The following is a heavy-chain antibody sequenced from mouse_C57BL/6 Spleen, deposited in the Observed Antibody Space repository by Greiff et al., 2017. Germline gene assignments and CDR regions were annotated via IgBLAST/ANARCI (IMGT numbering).Heavy chain of an antibody. CDR1: GFTFSSYA. Sequence: EVKLMESGGGLVKPGGSLKLSCAASGFTFSSYAMSWVRQTPEKRLEWVATISDGGRYTYYPDNVKGRFTISRDNAKNNLYLQMSHLKSEDTAMYYCAREGMITDAMDYWGQGTSVTVSS. V-gene: IGHV5-4*01. J-gene: IGHJ4*01. CDR2: ISDGGRYT. CDR3: AREGMITDAMDY. D-gene: IGHD2-4*01.